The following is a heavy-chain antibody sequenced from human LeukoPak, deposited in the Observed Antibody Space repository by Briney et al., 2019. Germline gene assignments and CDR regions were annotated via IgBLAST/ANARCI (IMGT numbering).Heavy chain of an antibody. CDR3: AKASSEWLPPEYFDY. Sequence: GGTLRLSCAASGFTFSSYAMSWVRQAPGKGLEWVSAISGSGGSTYYADSVKGRFTISRDNSKNTLYLQMNSLRAEDTAVYYCAKASSEWLPPEYFDYWGQGTLVTVSS. CDR1: GFTFSSYA. D-gene: IGHD6-19*01. J-gene: IGHJ4*02. V-gene: IGHV3-23*01. CDR2: ISGSGGST.